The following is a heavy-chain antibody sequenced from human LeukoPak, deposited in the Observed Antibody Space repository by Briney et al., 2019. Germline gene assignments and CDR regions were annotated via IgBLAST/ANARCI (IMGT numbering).Heavy chain of an antibody. CDR2: IRSKAYGGTT. J-gene: IGHJ6*02. CDR3: TRVIYYYGMDV. CDR1: GFTFSSYA. V-gene: IGHV3-49*04. Sequence: GVSLRLSCAASGFTFSSYAMHWVRQAPGKGLEWVGFIRSKAYGGTTEYAASVKGRFTISRDDSKSIAYLQMNSLKTEDTAVYYCTRVIYYYGMDVWGQGTTVTVSS.